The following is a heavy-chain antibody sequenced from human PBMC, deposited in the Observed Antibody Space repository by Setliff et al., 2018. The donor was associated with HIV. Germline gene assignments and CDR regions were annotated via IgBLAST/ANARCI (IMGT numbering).Heavy chain of an antibody. CDR2: IRYDGSQK. CDR3: ATDCAVVGGTGSLDS. D-gene: IGHD1-26*01. V-gene: IGHV3-30*02. J-gene: IGHJ4*02. Sequence: GGSLRLSCAASGFTFSSYGMHWVRQAPGKGLEWVTFIRYDGSQKYYVDSVKGRFTISRDNSKNTLYLQMNSLRVEDTAVYYCATDCAVVGGTGSLDSWGQGTPVTVSS. CDR1: GFTFSSYG.